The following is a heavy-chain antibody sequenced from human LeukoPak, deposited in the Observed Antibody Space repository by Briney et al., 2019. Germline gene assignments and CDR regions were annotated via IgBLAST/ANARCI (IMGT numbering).Heavy chain of an antibody. CDR3: ARFYTTSQYGSGYMDV. D-gene: IGHD3-10*01. CDR1: GDSISTYH. V-gene: IGHV4-59*01. J-gene: IGHJ6*03. CDR2: MQSTGNS. Sequence: SETVSLTCSVSGDSISTYHWNWIRKPPGKGLEWIGYMQSTGNSKYNPSLRSRVTMFVDTSKNQVALILSSVTAADTAVYYCARFYTTSQYGSGYMDVWGKGTTVTVSS.